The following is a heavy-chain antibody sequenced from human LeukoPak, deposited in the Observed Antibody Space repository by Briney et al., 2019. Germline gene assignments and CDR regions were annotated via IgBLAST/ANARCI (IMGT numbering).Heavy chain of an antibody. CDR2: INPSGGST. CDR3: AREDSDYGFDY. V-gene: IGHV1-46*01. D-gene: IGHD4/OR15-4a*01. CDR1: GYTFTNYG. Sequence: ASVKVSCKASGYTFTNYGISWVRQAPGQGLEWMGIINPSGGSTSYAQKFQGRVTMTRDTSTSTVYMELSSLRSEDTAVYYCAREDSDYGFDYWGQGTLVTVSS. J-gene: IGHJ4*02.